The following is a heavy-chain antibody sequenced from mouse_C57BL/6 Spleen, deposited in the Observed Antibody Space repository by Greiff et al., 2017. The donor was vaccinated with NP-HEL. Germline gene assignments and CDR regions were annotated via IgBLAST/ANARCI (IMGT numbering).Heavy chain of an antibody. V-gene: IGHV5-17*01. J-gene: IGHJ1*03. CDR1: GFTFSDYG. D-gene: IGHD1-1*01. CDR2: ISSGSSTI. CDR3: ARKKDYYGSSYGYFDV. Sequence: EVKLMESGGGLVKPGGSLKLSCAASGFTFSDYGMHWVRPAPEKGLAWVAYISSGSSTIYYAATVKARFTFPRDNAKNTLFLQMTSLRSEDTAMYYCARKKDYYGSSYGYFDVWGTGTTVTVSS.